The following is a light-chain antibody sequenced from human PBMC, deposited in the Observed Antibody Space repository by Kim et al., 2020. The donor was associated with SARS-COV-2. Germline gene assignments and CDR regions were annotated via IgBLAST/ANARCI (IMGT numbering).Light chain of an antibody. J-gene: IGKJ2*01. CDR3: QQYGSSPGYT. Sequence: EIVLTQSPGTLSLSPGERATLSCRASQSVSGSYLAWYQQKPGQAPRLLIYGASSRATGIPDRFSGSGSGTDFTLTISRLEPEDFAVYYCQQYGSSPGYTFGQGTKLEI. CDR2: GAS. V-gene: IGKV3-20*01. CDR1: QSVSGSY.